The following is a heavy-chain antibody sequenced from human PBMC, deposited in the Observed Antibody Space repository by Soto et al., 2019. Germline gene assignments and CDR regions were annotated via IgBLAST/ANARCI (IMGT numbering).Heavy chain of an antibody. CDR3: ARRYSTIFGVVSIDAFDI. D-gene: IGHD3-3*01. V-gene: IGHV1-69*02. Sequence: QVQLVQSGAEVKKPGSSVKVSCKASGGTFSSYTISWVRQAPGQGLEWMGRIIPILGIANYAQKFQGRVTITADKSTSTAYMELSSLRSEDTAVYYWARRYSTIFGVVSIDAFDIWGQGTMVTVSS. CDR1: GGTFSSYT. J-gene: IGHJ3*02. CDR2: IIPILGIA.